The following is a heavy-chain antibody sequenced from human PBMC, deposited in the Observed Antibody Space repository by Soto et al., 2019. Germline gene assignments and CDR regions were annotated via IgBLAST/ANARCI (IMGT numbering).Heavy chain of an antibody. D-gene: IGHD1-26*01. CDR2: IFPTGNT. V-gene: IGHV4-4*07. CDR1: SVSLSNYY. CDR3: ARGSLGPDY. J-gene: IGHJ4*02. Sequence: SETLSLTCTVSSVSLSNYYWSWIRQPAGKGLEWIGRIFPTGNTDYNTSSRSRVTMSVHTSKNQFSLKLNSVTAADTAVNYCARGSLGPDYWGPGTLVTVSS.